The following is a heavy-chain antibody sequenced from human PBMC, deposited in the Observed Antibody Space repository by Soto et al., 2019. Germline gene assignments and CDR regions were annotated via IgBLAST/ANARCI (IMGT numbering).Heavy chain of an antibody. CDR3: ARDLQLLWFGEPSYYYYGMDV. J-gene: IGHJ6*02. Sequence: GGSLRLSCAASGFTFSSYWMSWVRQAPGKGLEWVAVISYDGSNKYYADSVKGRFTISRDNSKNTLYLQMNSLRAEDTAVYYCARDLQLLWFGEPSYYYYGMDVWGQGTTVTVSS. CDR2: ISYDGSNK. CDR1: GFTFSSYW. V-gene: IGHV3-30-3*01. D-gene: IGHD3-10*01.